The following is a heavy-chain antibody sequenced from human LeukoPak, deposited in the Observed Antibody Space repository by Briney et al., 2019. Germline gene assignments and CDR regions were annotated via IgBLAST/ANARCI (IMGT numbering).Heavy chain of an antibody. Sequence: SETLSLTCTVSGDSISSSNYYWGWIRQPPGKGLEWIGSVYYSGSTYYNPSLKSRVSISVDTSKNQFSLSLYSVTAADTAVYYCAKQQLALFDYWGQGTLVAVFS. CDR3: AKQQLALFDY. V-gene: IGHV4-39*01. CDR2: VYYSGST. CDR1: GDSISSSNYY. J-gene: IGHJ4*02. D-gene: IGHD6-13*01.